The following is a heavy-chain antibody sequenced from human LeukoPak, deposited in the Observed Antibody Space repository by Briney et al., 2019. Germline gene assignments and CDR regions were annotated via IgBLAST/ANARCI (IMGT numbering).Heavy chain of an antibody. Sequence: ASVRVSCKASGYTFTGYYIHWVRQAPGQGLEWMGWINPTSGGTKYAQKFQGRVTMTRDTSISTAYMELSRLRADDTAVYYCVSYEQQLSDWFFDLWGRGTLVTVSS. CDR3: VSYEQQLSDWFFDL. J-gene: IGHJ2*01. V-gene: IGHV1-2*02. CDR1: GYTFTGYY. CDR2: INPTSGGT. D-gene: IGHD6-13*01.